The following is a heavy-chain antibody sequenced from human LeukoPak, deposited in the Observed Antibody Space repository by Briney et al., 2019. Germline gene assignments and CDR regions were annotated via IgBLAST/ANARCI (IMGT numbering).Heavy chain of an antibody. CDR1: GFTFTSYA. Sequence: GRSLRLSCAASGFTFTSYAMSWVRLAPGRGLEWVSAISGSGGSTYYADSVKVRFTISRDNSKNTLYLQMNSLRAEDTAVYYCAKEMAVAGLYYYGMDVWGQGTTVTVSS. CDR3: AKEMAVAGLYYYGMDV. D-gene: IGHD6-19*01. CDR2: ISGSGGST. J-gene: IGHJ6*02. V-gene: IGHV3-23*01.